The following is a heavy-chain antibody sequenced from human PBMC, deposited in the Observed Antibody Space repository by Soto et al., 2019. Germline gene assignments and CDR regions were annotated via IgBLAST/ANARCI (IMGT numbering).Heavy chain of an antibody. CDR2: ISSSSSYI. V-gene: IGHV3-21*01. J-gene: IGHJ5*02. Sequence: GGSLRLSCAASGFTFSSYSMNWVRQAPGKGLEWVSSISSSSSYIYYANSGKGRSTISRDNAKNSLYLQMNSLRAEDTAVYYCARDSGPDYCSSTSCFGWWFDPWGQGTLVTVSS. CDR1: GFTFSSYS. CDR3: ARDSGPDYCSSTSCFGWWFDP. D-gene: IGHD2-2*01.